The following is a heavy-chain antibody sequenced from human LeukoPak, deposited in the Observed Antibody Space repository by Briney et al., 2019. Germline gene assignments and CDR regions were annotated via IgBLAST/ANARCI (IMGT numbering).Heavy chain of an antibody. CDR2: IFYSGST. CDR1: GGSISSYY. Sequence: SETLSLTCTVSGGSISSYYWSWIRQPPGRGLEWIGYIFYSGSTYYNPSLKSRVTISIDTSKNQFSLKLSSVTAADTAVYYCARDFRSGNSNYFDYWGQGTLVTVSS. V-gene: IGHV4-59*01. CDR3: ARDFRSGNSNYFDY. D-gene: IGHD4-23*01. J-gene: IGHJ4*02.